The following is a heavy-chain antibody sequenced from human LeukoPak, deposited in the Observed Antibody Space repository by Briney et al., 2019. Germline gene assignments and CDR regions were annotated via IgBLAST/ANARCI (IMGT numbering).Heavy chain of an antibody. CDR2: IYTRGST. J-gene: IGHJ3*02. D-gene: IGHD2-15*01. V-gene: IGHV4-4*07. CDR1: GGSINNYY. Sequence: PSETLSLTCTVSGGSINNYYWSWIRQPAGKGLEWMGRIYTRGSTNYNPSLKSRVTMSVDTSKNQFSLKLSSVTAADTAVYYCARGRYCSADICSGGDAFDIWGQGTMVSVSS. CDR3: ARGRYCSADICSGGDAFDI.